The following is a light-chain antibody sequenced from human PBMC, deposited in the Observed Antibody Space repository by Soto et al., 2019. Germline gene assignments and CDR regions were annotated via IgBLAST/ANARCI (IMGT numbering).Light chain of an antibody. V-gene: IGLV1-40*01. CDR2: ANT. CDR1: SSNIGAGYD. J-gene: IGLJ1*01. Sequence: QSVLTQPPSVSGAPGQRVTISCTGSSSNIGAGYDVHWYQELPGTAPKLLIYANTNRPSGVPDRFSGSKSGTSASLAITGLQAEDAADYYCQSYDSSMIGYLFGTGTKLTVL. CDR3: QSYDSSMIGYL.